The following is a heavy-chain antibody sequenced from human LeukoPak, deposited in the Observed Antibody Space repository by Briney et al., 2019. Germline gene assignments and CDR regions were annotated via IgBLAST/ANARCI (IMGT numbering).Heavy chain of an antibody. CDR3: ARAQRIVVVIHDALDI. J-gene: IGHJ3*02. CDR2: IIPIFGTA. D-gene: IGHD3-22*01. Sequence: SVKVSCKASGGTFSSYAISWVRQAPGQGLEWMGGIIPIFGTANYAQKFQGRVTITTDESTSTAYMELSSLRSEDTAVYYCARAQRIVVVIHDALDIWGQGTMVTVSS. CDR1: GGTFSSYA. V-gene: IGHV1-69*05.